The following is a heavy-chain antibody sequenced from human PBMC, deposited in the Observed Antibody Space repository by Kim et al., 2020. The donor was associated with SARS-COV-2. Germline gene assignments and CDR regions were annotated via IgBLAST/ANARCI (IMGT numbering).Heavy chain of an antibody. CDR3: AKGAAYYYGMDV. J-gene: IGHJ6*02. Sequence: GGSLRLSCAASGFTFSSYGMHWVRQAPGKGLEWVAVISYDGSNKYYADSVKGRFTISRDNSKNTLYLQMNSLRAEDTAVYYCAKGAAYYYGMDVWGQGTT. D-gene: IGHD3-16*01. CDR2: ISYDGSNK. V-gene: IGHV3-30*18. CDR1: GFTFSSYG.